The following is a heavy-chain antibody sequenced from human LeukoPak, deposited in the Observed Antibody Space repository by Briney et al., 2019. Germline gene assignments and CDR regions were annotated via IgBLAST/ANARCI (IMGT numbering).Heavy chain of an antibody. D-gene: IGHD1-1*01. CDR3: AREERPYYYGMDV. Sequence: GGSLRLSCAASGFTFGSFSMTWVRQAPGKGLEWVSYISSSGSTIYYADSVKGRFTISRDNAKNSLYLQMNSLRAEDTAVYYCAREERPYYYGMDVWGQGTTVTVSS. J-gene: IGHJ6*02. CDR1: GFTFGSFS. V-gene: IGHV3-48*04. CDR2: ISSSGSTI.